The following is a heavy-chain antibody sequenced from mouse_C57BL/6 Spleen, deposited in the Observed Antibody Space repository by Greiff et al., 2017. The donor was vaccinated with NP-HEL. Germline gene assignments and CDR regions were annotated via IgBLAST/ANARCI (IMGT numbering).Heavy chain of an antibody. V-gene: IGHV1-26*01. CDR1: GYTFTDYY. D-gene: IGHD1-1*01. J-gene: IGHJ1*03. CDR2: INPNNGGT. CDR3: ARCPNYYGSSYWYFDV. Sequence: VQLQQSGPELVKPGASVKISCKASGYTFTDYYMNWVKQSHGKSLEWIGDINPNNGGTSYNQKFKGKATLTVDKSSSTAYMELRSLTSEDSAVYYCARCPNYYGSSYWYFDVWGTGTTVTVSS.